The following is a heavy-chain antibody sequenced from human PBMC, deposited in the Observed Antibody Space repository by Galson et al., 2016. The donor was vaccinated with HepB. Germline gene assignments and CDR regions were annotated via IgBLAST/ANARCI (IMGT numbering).Heavy chain of an antibody. D-gene: IGHD1-1*01. CDR1: GFTFSRYG. V-gene: IGHV1-46*04. CDR2: INPTGTIT. J-gene: IGHJ4*02. CDR3: ARDGRGKAYDF. Sequence: SCAASGFTFSRYGFHWVRQAPGQGLEWVGFINPTGTITKYAQELEGRVTLTRDTSTNTGYMGLSSLRFEDTAVYYCARDGRGKAYDFWGQGTLVTVSS.